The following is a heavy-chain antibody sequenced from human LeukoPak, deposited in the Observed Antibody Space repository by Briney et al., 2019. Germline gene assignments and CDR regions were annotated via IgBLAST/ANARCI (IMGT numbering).Heavy chain of an antibody. CDR2: ISAYNGNT. J-gene: IGHJ6*03. Sequence: ASVKVSCKASGYTFTNYYMHWVRQAPGQGLEWMGWISAYNGNTNYAQKLQGRVTMTTDTSTSTAYMELRSLRSDDTAVYYCARGRSSWYNYYYYYMDVWGKGTTVTVSS. CDR3: ARGRSSWYNYYYYYMDV. V-gene: IGHV1-18*04. D-gene: IGHD6-13*01. CDR1: GYTFTNYY.